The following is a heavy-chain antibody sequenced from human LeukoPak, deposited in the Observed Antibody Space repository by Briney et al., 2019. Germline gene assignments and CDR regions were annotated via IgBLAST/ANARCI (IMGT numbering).Heavy chain of an antibody. CDR1: GFTFSNYA. Sequence: PGGSLRLSCAASGFTFSNYAMGWVRQAPGKGLEWVSAISGSGDNTYYADSVKGRFTISRDNSKNTLYLQMNSLRAEDTAVYYCAKHDYGDHRAFDIWGQGTMVTVSS. CDR3: AKHDYGDHRAFDI. D-gene: IGHD4-17*01. J-gene: IGHJ3*02. V-gene: IGHV3-23*01. CDR2: ISGSGDNT.